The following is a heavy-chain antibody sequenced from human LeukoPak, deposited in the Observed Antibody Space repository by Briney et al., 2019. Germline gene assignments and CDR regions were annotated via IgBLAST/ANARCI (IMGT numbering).Heavy chain of an antibody. V-gene: IGHV4-59*12. CDR3: ARGRLGGGHYYGMDV. J-gene: IGHJ6*02. Sequence: SETLSLTCTVSGGSISSYYWSWIRQPPGKGLEWIGYIYYSGSTNYNPSLKSQVTISVDTSKNQFSLKLSSVTAADTAVYYCARGRLGGGHYYGMDVWGQGTTVTVSS. CDR2: IYYSGST. CDR1: GGSISSYY. D-gene: IGHD3-16*01.